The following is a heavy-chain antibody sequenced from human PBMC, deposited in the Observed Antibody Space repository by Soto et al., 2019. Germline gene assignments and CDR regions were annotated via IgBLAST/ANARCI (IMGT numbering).Heavy chain of an antibody. V-gene: IGHV3-7*01. CDR1: GSTFSHFW. J-gene: IGHJ4*02. CDR2: MKEDGSEK. Sequence: EVQLVESGGGLVQPGGSRSLPWAASGSTFSHFWLTWVRKAPGKGLEWVANMKEDGSEKNYVDSVKGRFTISRDNAKNSLYLQMNSLRAEDTAMYYCARGGSESDYWGQGTLVTVSS. CDR3: ARGGSESDY. D-gene: IGHD3-16*01.